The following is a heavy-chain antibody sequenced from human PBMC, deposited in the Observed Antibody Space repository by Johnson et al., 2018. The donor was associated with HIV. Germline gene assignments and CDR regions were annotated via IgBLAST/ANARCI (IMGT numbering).Heavy chain of an antibody. CDR1: GFTVSSNY. J-gene: IGHJ3*01. CDR2: IQNDGTNK. D-gene: IGHD7-27*01. V-gene: IGHV3-30*02. CDR3: AKGEAQEGWIQLGSYAFDF. Sequence: QVQLMESGGGLVKPGGSLRLSCAASGFTVSSNYMSWVRQAPGKGLEWVASIQNDGTNKHYADFVKGRFTISRDNSRNTVYLQMTNLRTEETAVYYCAKGEAQEGWIQLGSYAFDFWGRGTMVTVSS.